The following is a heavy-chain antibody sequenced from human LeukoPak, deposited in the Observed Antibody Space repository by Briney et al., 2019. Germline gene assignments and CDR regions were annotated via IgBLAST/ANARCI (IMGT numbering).Heavy chain of an antibody. V-gene: IGHV5-10-1*01. D-gene: IGHD3-10*01. CDR2: IDPSDSYT. Sequence: GESLKISCKGSGYSFTSYWIGWVRQMPGKGLEWMGRIDPSDSYTNYSPSFQGHVTISADKSISTAYLQWSSLKASDTAMYYCARQVYYYGSGSYLDYWGQGTLVTVSS. CDR3: ARQVYYYGSGSYLDY. J-gene: IGHJ4*02. CDR1: GYSFTSYW.